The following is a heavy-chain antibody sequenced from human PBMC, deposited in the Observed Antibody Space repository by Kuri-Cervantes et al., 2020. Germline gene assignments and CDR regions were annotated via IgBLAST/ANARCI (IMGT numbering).Heavy chain of an antibody. D-gene: IGHD3-16*02. J-gene: IGHJ4*02. CDR3: ARDYVWGSYRLIDY. Sequence: ESLKISCSLSGGSVNSGSYYWSWIRQPPGKGLEWIGYIYTRGSTNYDPSLKSRVTISADTSRNQFSLKLNSVTAADTAVYYCARDYVWGSYRLIDYWGQGTLVTVSS. CDR2: IYTRGST. CDR1: GGSVNSGSYY. V-gene: IGHV4-61*01.